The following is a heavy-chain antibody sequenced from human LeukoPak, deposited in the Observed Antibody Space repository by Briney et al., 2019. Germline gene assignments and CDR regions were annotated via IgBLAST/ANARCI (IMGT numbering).Heavy chain of an antibody. CDR1: GFTFSSYE. CDR3: ARLDIQLDAFDI. J-gene: IGHJ3*02. D-gene: IGHD5-18*01. CDR2: ISSSGSTI. Sequence: GGSLRLSCAASGFTFSSYEMNWVRQAPGKGLEWVSYISSSGSTIYYADSVKGRFTISRDNAKNSLYLQMNSLRAEDTAVYYCARLDIQLDAFDIWGQGTMVTVSS. V-gene: IGHV3-48*03.